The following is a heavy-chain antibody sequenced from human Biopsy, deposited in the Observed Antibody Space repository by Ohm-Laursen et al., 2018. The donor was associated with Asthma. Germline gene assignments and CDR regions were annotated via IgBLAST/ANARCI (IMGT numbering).Heavy chain of an antibody. CDR2: ISYTGNT. CDR3: ARHWNWGSFFDY. CDR1: GGSIFNSSYY. D-gene: IGHD7-27*01. V-gene: IGHV4-39*01. Sequence: SDTLSLTCSVSGGSIFNSSYYWGWIRRPPGKGLEWIGSISYTGNTDIPSLRSRVTLSVDTSKNNFSLKLTSVTAADTAVFYCARHWNWGSFFDYWGQGMLVTVSS. J-gene: IGHJ4*02.